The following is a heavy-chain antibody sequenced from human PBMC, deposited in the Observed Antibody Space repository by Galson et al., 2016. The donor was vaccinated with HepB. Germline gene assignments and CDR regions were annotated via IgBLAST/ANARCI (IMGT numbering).Heavy chain of an antibody. D-gene: IGHD2-15*01. CDR2: TRYDANTK. V-gene: IGHV3-33*01. CDR3: AREASDDLVS. J-gene: IGHJ5*02. CDR1: GFTISSYG. Sequence: SLRLSCAASGFTISSYGMHWVRQAPGKGLEWVAVTRYDANTKYYADSVKGRFTISRDNSKNTLYLQMNSLRAEDTAVYYCAREASDDLVSWGKGTLVTVSS.